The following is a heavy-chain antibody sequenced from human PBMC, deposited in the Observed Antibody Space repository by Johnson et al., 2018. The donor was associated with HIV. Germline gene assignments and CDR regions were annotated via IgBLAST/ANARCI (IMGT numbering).Heavy chain of an antibody. J-gene: IGHJ3*02. CDR1: GFTFGSYA. CDR2: IWYDGSNK. V-gene: IGHV3-30*02. Sequence: QVQLVESGGGVVKPGGSLRLSCAASGFTFGSYAMSWVRQAPGKGLEWVAVIWYDGSNKYYADSVKGRFTISRDNSKNTLYLQMNSLRGEDTAVYYCAKASHWAFDIWGQGTMVTVSS. D-gene: IGHD1-1*01. CDR3: AKASHWAFDI.